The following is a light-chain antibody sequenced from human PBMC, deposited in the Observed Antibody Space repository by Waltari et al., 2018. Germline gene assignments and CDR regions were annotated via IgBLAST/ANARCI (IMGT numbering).Light chain of an antibody. CDR3: QQRSTSLT. V-gene: IGKV3-11*01. J-gene: IGKJ4*01. CDR1: PSGLTC. Sequence: RATRACRASPSGLTCLALYKQTPGPAPRRLIYDASHRATGFPARFSGSGSVTDFTLTMSSLEPEDFAVYHCQQRSTSLTFGGGTQVEIK. CDR2: DAS.